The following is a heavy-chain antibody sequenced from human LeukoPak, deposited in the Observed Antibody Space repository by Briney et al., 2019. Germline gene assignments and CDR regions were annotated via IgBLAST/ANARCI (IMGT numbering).Heavy chain of an antibody. CDR2: IYNNENT. V-gene: IGHV4-31*03. Sequence: PSETLSLTCTVSGVSISSGGYYWSWVRHHPEKGLEWIGYIYNNENTYYNPSLESRVSISVDTSANQFSLRLTSLTPADTAIYHCARFLGQNWFDPWGQGTLVTVSS. D-gene: IGHD3-16*01. J-gene: IGHJ5*02. CDR1: GVSISSGGYY. CDR3: ARFLGQNWFDP.